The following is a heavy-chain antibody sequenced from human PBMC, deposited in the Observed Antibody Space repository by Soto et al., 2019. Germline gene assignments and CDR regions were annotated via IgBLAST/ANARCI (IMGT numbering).Heavy chain of an antibody. V-gene: IGHV3-23*01. J-gene: IGHJ4*02. CDR3: GRPSDGYSSGWYFDY. D-gene: IGHD6-19*01. CDR2: ISGSGGST. CDR1: GFTFSSYA. Sequence: EVQLLESGGGLVQPGGSLRLSCAASGFTFSSYAMSWVRQAPGKGLEWVSAISGSGGSTYYADSVKGRFTISRDNSKNTLYLQMNSLRAEDTAVYYCGRPSDGYSSGWYFDYWGQGTLVTVSS.